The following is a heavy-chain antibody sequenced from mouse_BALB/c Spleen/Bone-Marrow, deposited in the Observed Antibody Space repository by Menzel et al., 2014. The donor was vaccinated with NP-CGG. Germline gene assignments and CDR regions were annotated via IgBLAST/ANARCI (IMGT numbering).Heavy chain of an antibody. CDR3: ARYGNSHYYAMDY. D-gene: IGHD1-1*01. J-gene: IGHJ4*01. CDR1: GYTFTSYW. Sequence: VQRVESGTELVKPGASVKLSCKASGYTFTSYWIHWVKQRPGQGLEWIGEIHPSNGRTNYSEKFKTKATLTVDKSSTTAHMQLRSLTSEDSAVYYCARYGNSHYYAMDYWGQGTSVTVSS. CDR2: IHPSNGRT. V-gene: IGHV1S81*02.